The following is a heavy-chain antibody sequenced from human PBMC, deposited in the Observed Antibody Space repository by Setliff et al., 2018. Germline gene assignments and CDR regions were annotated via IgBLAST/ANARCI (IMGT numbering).Heavy chain of an antibody. D-gene: IGHD4-17*01. CDR2: IKQDGSDK. CDR1: GFIFSTYW. V-gene: IGHV3-7*01. CDR3: ARLRKHYCDYYYFDY. J-gene: IGHJ4*02. Sequence: GGSLRLSCAASGFIFSTYWMSWVRQAPGKGLEWVANIKQDGSDKYYVDSVKGRFTISRDNAKNSLYLQMNSLRAEDTAVYYCARLRKHYCDYYYFDYWGQGTLVTVSS.